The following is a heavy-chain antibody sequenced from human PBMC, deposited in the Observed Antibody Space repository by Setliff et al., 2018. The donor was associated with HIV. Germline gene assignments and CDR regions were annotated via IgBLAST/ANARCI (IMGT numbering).Heavy chain of an antibody. D-gene: IGHD3-16*01. CDR3: ARGSKGGFFDY. CDR1: GGSISSRSYY. Sequence: SETLSLTCTVSGGSISSRSYYWGWIRQPPGKGLEWIGTIFYSGTTTYNPSLKSRITISVDTSKKEFSLNLSSLTAADTAVFYCARGSKGGFFDYWGQGTLVTVSS. CDR2: IFYSGTT. J-gene: IGHJ4*02. V-gene: IGHV4-39*07.